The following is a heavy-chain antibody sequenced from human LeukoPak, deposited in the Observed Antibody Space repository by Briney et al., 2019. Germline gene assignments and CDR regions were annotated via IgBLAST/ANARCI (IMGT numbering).Heavy chain of an antibody. Sequence: PGGSLRLSCAASGFTFRDHHMSWIRQAPGKGLEWLSYIGNSGSTIYYADSVKGRFTISRDNSKNTLYLQMNSPRAEDTAVYYCAKDLGSSGWYIDYWGQGTLVTVSS. J-gene: IGHJ4*02. CDR1: GFTFRDHH. V-gene: IGHV3-11*01. CDR2: IGNSGSTI. CDR3: AKDLGSSGWYIDY. D-gene: IGHD6-19*01.